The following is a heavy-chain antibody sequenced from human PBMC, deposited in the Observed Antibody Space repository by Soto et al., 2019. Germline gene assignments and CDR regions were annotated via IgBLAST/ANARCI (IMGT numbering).Heavy chain of an antibody. V-gene: IGHV1-2*06. CDR2: INPNSGGT. CDR1: GYIFTDYY. D-gene: IGHD6-6*01. CDR3: ARVNIEYSSSPEEYYFDY. Sequence: ASVKVSCKASGYIFTDYYIHWVRQAPGQELGWMGRINPNSGGTNYAQKFQGRVTMTRDTSTSTAYTELSSLRSEDTAVYYCARVNIEYSSSPEEYYFDYWGQGTLVTVSS. J-gene: IGHJ4*02.